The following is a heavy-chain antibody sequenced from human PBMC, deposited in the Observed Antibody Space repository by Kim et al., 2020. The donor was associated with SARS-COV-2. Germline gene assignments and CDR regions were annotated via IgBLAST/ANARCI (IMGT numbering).Heavy chain of an antibody. D-gene: IGHD2-21*01. Sequence: GGSLRLSCAASGFTFEDYAMHWVRQLPGKGLEWVSGINWNGDVKDYADSVKGRFSISRDNAKKSLFLQMNSLRNEDTALYFCAKDNGDPVIYGPYFDYWG. J-gene: IGHJ4*01. CDR3: AKDNGDPVIYGPYFDY. CDR1: GFTFEDYA. V-gene: IGHV3-9*01. CDR2: INWNGDVK.